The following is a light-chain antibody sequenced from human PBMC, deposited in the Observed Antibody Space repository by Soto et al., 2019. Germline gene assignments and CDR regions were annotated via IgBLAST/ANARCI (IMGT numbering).Light chain of an antibody. CDR1: QSVSSSF. CDR3: QQYACPPRT. CDR2: GAS. J-gene: IGKJ5*01. Sequence: DIAITLSPATLSVSPGERATLSCRASQSVSSSFLAWYQQKVGQAPRLLIYGASSRATGIPDRFSGSGSGTDFTLTISRLEPEDFAVYYCQQYACPPRTFAQGTRLE. V-gene: IGKV3-20*01.